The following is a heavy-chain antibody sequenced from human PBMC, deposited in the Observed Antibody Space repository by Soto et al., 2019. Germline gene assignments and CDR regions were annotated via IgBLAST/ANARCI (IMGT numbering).Heavy chain of an antibody. Sequence: GESLKISCKGSGYSFTSYWIGWVRQMPGKGLEWMGIIYPGDPDTRYSPYFQGQVTISADKSISTAYLQWSSLKASDTAMYYCARQMSSYTYYYYYYGMDVWGQGTTVTVSS. CDR3: ARQMSSYTYYYYYYGMDV. V-gene: IGHV5-51*01. CDR1: GYSFTSYW. J-gene: IGHJ6*02. CDR2: IYPGDPDT. D-gene: IGHD4-4*01.